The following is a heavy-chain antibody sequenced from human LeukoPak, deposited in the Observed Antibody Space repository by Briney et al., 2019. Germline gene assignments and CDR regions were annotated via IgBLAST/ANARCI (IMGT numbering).Heavy chain of an antibody. CDR1: GYSFTTYW. CDR2: IYPGDSDT. D-gene: IGHD2-2*02. Sequence: GESLKISCKGYGYSFTTYWIAWVRQMPGKGLEWMGIIYPGDSDTRYSPSFQGQVTISVDKSISTAYLQWSSLKASDTAMYYCARPYCSSSSCYSPPDYWGQGTLVTVSS. V-gene: IGHV5-51*01. CDR3: ARPYCSSSSCYSPPDY. J-gene: IGHJ4*02.